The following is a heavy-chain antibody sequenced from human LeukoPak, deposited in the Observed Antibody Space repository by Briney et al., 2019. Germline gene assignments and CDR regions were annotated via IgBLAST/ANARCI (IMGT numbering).Heavy chain of an antibody. V-gene: IGHV1-8*01. CDR1: GYTFTSYD. CDR2: MNPNSGNT. J-gene: IGHJ5*02. D-gene: IGHD2-2*01. CDR3: ARGLSLGYCSSPSCYWFDP. Sequence: GASVKVSCKASGYTFTSYDINWVRQATGQGLEWMGWMNPNSGNTGYAQKFQGRVTMTRNTSISTAYMELSSLRSEDTAVYYCARGLSLGYCSSPSCYWFDPWGQGTLVTVSS.